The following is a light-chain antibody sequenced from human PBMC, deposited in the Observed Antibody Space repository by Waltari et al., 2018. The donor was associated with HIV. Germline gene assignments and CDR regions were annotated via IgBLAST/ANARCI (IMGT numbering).Light chain of an antibody. V-gene: IGKV3-15*01. J-gene: IGKJ3*01. Sequence: EIVMTQSPATLSVSPGERATLSCRASPSLNSNLAWYQQKPGQAPRLLIYAASTTATGIPARFSGSGSGTEFTLTISSLQSEDFAVYYCQQYNNWPFTFGPGTKVDIK. CDR2: AAS. CDR1: PSLNSN. CDR3: QQYNNWPFT.